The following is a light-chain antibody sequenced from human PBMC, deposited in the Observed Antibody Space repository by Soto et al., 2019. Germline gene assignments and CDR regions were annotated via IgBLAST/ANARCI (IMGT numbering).Light chain of an antibody. Sequence: DIQMTQSPSSLSASVGGRVTITCRASQSISSYLNWYQQKPGKAPKLLIYAASSLQTGVPSRFSGSGSGTDFTLTITSLQPEDCATYYCQQSFTTPPTFGQGTKLEIK. J-gene: IGKJ2*01. CDR2: AAS. V-gene: IGKV1-39*01. CDR3: QQSFTTPPT. CDR1: QSISSY.